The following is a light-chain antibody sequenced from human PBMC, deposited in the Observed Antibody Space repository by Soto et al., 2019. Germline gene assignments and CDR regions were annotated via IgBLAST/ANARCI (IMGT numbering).Light chain of an antibody. J-gene: IGLJ1*01. CDR1: SSNIGAGHD. V-gene: IGLV1-40*01. CDR2: GNG. Sequence: VLTQPPSLSVAPGQRVTISFTGSSSNIGAGHDVHWYQQLPGTAPKLLIYGNGNRPSGVPDRFSGSKSGTSASLAITGLQADDEADYYCQSYDSSLSGSEVFGTGTKVTVL. CDR3: QSYDSSLSGSEV.